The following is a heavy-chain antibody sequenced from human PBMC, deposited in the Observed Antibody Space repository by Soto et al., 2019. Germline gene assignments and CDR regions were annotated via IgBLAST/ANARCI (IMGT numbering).Heavy chain of an antibody. V-gene: IGHV1-46*01. CDR1: Y. J-gene: IGHJ1*01. CDR3: ARSHTHKARSRIAY. Sequence: YRWWVRQAKGQGLEWMGLINPSGGSTSYPQRFQGRVTMTRDTSTSTVYMELSSLRSDDTAVYYCARSHTHKARSRIAYWGQRTPVPVSS. D-gene: IGHD5-18*01. CDR2: INPSGGST.